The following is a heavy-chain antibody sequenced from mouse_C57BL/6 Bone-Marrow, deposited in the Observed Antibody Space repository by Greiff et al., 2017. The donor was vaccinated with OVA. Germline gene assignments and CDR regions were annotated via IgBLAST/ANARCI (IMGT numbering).Heavy chain of an antibody. D-gene: IGHD2-4*01. CDR3: ARHEDYDYEGEAWFAY. V-gene: IGHV1-62-2*01. Sequence: ESGAELVKPGASVKLSCKASGYTFTEYTIHWVKQRSGQGLEWIGWFYPGSGSIKYNEKFKDKATLTADKSSSTVYMELSRLTSEDSAVYFCARHEDYDYEGEAWFAYWGQGTLVTVSA. CDR2: FYPGSGSI. J-gene: IGHJ3*01. CDR1: GYTFTEYT.